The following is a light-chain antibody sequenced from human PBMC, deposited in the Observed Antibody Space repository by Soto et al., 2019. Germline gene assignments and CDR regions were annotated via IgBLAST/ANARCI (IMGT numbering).Light chain of an antibody. Sequence: EIVLTQSPGTLSLSTGESSTLSCRASQSVGRNYLAWFQHKPDQAPRLLIYDASNRATGVPDRFSGSVSGTDFTLSVTRLEPEDFAVYYCHQYAVSPLTFGGGTTVEIK. J-gene: IGKJ4*01. CDR1: QSVGRNY. CDR3: HQYAVSPLT. CDR2: DAS. V-gene: IGKV3-20*01.